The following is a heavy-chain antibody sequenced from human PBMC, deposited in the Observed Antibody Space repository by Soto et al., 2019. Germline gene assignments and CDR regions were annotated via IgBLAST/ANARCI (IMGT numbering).Heavy chain of an antibody. D-gene: IGHD3-3*01. Sequence: GGSLRLSCAASGFTFSSYWMHWVRQAPGKGLVWVSGINSDGSSTSYADSVKGRFTITRDNAKNTLYLQMNSLRAEDTAVYYCARVEARYYYYYYMDVWGKGTMVTVSS. V-gene: IGHV3-74*01. J-gene: IGHJ6*03. CDR3: ARVEARYYYYYYMDV. CDR1: GFTFSSYW. CDR2: INSDGSST.